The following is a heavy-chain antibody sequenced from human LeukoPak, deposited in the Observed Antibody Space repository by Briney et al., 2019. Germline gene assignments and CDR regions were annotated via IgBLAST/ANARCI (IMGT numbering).Heavy chain of an antibody. J-gene: IGHJ4*02. Sequence: PGGSLRLSCAASGFTFSIYSMNWVRQAPGKGLEWVSSFSVTAHTAHYADSVKGRFTVSRDTSKSTLYLQMKSLRVEDRAVYYCAKESKSTSSWYYFDSWGQGTLVTVSS. V-gene: IGHV3-23*01. CDR2: FSVTAHTA. CDR3: AKESKSTSSWYYFDS. D-gene: IGHD6-13*01. CDR1: GFTFSIYS.